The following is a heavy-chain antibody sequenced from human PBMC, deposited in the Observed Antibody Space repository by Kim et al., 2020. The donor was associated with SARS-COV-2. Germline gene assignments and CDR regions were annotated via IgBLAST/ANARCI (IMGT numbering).Heavy chain of an antibody. CDR2: IYYSGST. D-gene: IGHD2-15*01. CDR3: ARHLGYCSGGSCSPGGMDV. J-gene: IGHJ6*02. Sequence: SETLSLTCTVSGGSISSSSYYWGWIRQPPGKGLEWIGSIYYSGSTYYNPSLKSRVTISVDTSKNQFSLKLSSVTAADTAVYYCARHLGYCSGGSCSPGGMDVWGQGTTVTVSS. V-gene: IGHV4-39*01. CDR1: GGSISSSSYY.